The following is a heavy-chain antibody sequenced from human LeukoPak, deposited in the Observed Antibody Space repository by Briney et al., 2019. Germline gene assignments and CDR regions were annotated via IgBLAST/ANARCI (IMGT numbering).Heavy chain of an antibody. CDR2: LTIAGDIT. J-gene: IGHJ4*02. CDR3: VKSSCRPTSCASDH. D-gene: IGHD2-2*01. Sequence: GGALRLSYAASGFTFSDYAMSWVRESPGEGLELGSGLTIAGDITYYASSVKGTCTITRDNSRNTLFLQSNSMRAEDTAVYFCVKSSCRPTSCASDHWGQGKLVTVSS. V-gene: IGHV3-23*01. CDR1: GFTFSDYA.